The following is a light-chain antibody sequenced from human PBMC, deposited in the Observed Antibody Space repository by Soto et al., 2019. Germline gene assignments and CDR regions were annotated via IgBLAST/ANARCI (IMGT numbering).Light chain of an antibody. Sequence: EIVMTQSPATLSLSLGERATLSCRARQSVGSYLAWYQQKPGQAPRLLINVASTSATGIPARFSGSGSETDFTLTISSLQSEDFAVYYFHQYDSWPPSYTFGQGTKLEIK. CDR3: HQYDSWPPSYT. CDR1: QSVGSY. V-gene: IGKV3-15*01. J-gene: IGKJ2*01. CDR2: VAS.